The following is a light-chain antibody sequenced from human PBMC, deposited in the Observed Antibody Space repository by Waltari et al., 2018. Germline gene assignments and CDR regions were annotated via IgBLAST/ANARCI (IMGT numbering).Light chain of an antibody. CDR2: DVT. Sequence: QSALTQPRSVSGSPGQAVTISCTGTSSDVGGYNFVSWYQQHPGKAPKLTIYDVTKRPSGVPDRVSGSKSVNTASLTISGLQAEDEADYYCCSYAGSYTYVFGTGTKVTVL. CDR1: SSDVGGYNF. V-gene: IGLV2-11*01. CDR3: CSYAGSYTYV. J-gene: IGLJ1*01.